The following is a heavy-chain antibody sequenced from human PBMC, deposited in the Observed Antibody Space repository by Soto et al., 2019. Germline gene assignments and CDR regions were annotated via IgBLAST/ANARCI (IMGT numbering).Heavy chain of an antibody. J-gene: IGHJ3*02. D-gene: IGHD1-26*01. CDR1: GGSISTYY. V-gene: IGHV4-59*01. CDR3: ARWGELLAFDI. Sequence: QVQLQESGPGLVKPSETLSLTCTVSGGSISTYYWSWMRQPSGKGLEWIGHIYYSGSTNYNPSLKSRVTISVDTSKKQFFLKLNSVTAADTAVYYCARWGELLAFDIWGQGTVVTVSS. CDR2: IYYSGST.